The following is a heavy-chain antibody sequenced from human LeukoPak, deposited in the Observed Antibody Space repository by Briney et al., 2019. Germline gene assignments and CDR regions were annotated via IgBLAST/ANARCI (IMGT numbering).Heavy chain of an antibody. Sequence: ASVKVSCKASGYTFTGYYMHWVRQAPGQGLEWMGWINPNSGGTNYAQRFQGRVTMTRDTSISTAYMELSRLRSDDTAVYYCARIAYCTNGVCYKGPFDYWGQGTLVTVSS. CDR2: INPNSGGT. D-gene: IGHD2-8*01. V-gene: IGHV1-2*02. CDR3: ARIAYCTNGVCYKGPFDY. CDR1: GYTFTGYY. J-gene: IGHJ4*02.